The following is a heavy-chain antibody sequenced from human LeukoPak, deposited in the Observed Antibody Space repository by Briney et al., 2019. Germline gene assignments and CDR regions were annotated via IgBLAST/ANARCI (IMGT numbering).Heavy chain of an antibody. D-gene: IGHD3-10*01. V-gene: IGHV4-39*07. CDR3: ARAKFRGVIRSYYFDY. CDR1: GGSISSSSYY. Sequence: SETLSLTCTVSGGSISSSSYYWGWIRQPPGKGLEWIGSIYYSGSTYYNPSLKSRVTISVDTSKNQFSLKLSSVTAADTAVYYCARAKFRGVIRSYYFDYWGQGTLVTVSS. CDR2: IYYSGST. J-gene: IGHJ4*02.